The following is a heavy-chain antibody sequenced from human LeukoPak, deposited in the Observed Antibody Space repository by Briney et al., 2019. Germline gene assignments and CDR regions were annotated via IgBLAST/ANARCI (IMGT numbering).Heavy chain of an antibody. CDR3: ARAVAGTGYVYNY. CDR2: IYYSGST. D-gene: IGHD6-19*01. J-gene: IGHJ4*02. V-gene: IGHV4-59*01. Sequence: SETLSFTCTVSGGSISSYYWSWIRQPPGKGLEWIGYIYYSGSTNYNPSLKSRVTISVDTSKNQFSLKLSSVTAADTAVYYCARAVAGTGYVYNYWGQGTLVTVSS. CDR1: GGSISSYY.